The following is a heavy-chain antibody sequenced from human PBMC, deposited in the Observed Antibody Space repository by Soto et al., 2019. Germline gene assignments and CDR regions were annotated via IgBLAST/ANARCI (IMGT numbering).Heavy chain of an antibody. CDR3: ARGVGDMVRGVTLGWFDP. D-gene: IGHD3-10*01. CDR2: ISAYNGNT. J-gene: IGHJ5*02. Sequence: QVQLVQSGAEVKKPGASVKVSCKASGYTFTSYGISWVRQAPGQGLEWMGWISAYNGNTNYAQKLQGRVTMTTDTSTRTAYMERRSRRSDDTAVYYCARGVGDMVRGVTLGWFDPWGQGTLVTVSS. V-gene: IGHV1-18*01. CDR1: GYTFTSYG.